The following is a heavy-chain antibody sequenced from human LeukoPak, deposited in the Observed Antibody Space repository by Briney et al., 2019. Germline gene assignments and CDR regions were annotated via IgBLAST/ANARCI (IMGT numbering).Heavy chain of an antibody. CDR3: AKGPYGSGSNWFDP. V-gene: IGHV3-30*18. D-gene: IGHD3-10*01. Sequence: GGSLRLSCAASGFTFSNYGMHRVRQAPGKGLEWVAVISYDGSNKYCADSVKGRFTISRDTSKNTLYLQMNSLRAEDTAVYYCAKGPYGSGSNWFDPWGQGTLVTVSS. J-gene: IGHJ5*02. CDR2: ISYDGSNK. CDR1: GFTFSNYG.